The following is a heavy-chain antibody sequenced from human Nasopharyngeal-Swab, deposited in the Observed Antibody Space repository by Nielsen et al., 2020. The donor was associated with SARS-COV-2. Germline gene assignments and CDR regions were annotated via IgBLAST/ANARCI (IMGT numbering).Heavy chain of an antibody. J-gene: IGHJ5*02. Sequence: ASVKVSCKASGYTFNSYYMHWVRQAPGQGLEWMGIINPSGGSTSYAQKFQGRVTMTRDTSTSTVYMELSSLRSEDTAVYYCARDIVVVPAARGSWFDPWGQGTLVTVSS. CDR2: INPSGGST. D-gene: IGHD2-2*01. CDR3: ARDIVVVPAARGSWFDP. V-gene: IGHV1-46*02. CDR1: GYTFNSYY.